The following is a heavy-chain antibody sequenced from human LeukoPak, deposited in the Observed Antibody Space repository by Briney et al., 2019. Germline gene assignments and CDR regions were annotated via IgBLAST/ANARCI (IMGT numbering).Heavy chain of an antibody. Sequence: PGGSLRPSCAASGFTFSSYWMSWVRQVPGKGLEWVANIKQDGSEKYYVDSVKGRFTISRDNSKNTLYLQMNSLRAEDTAVYYCAKVVVVAATPYYFDYWGQGTLVTVSS. CDR2: IKQDGSEK. D-gene: IGHD2-15*01. CDR3: AKVVVVAATPYYFDY. J-gene: IGHJ4*02. CDR1: GFTFSSYW. V-gene: IGHV3-7*03.